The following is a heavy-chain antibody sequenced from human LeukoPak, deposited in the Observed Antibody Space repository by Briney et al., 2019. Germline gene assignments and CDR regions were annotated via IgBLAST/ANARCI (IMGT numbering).Heavy chain of an antibody. CDR1: GGSFSGYF. D-gene: IGHD3-22*01. Sequence: SETLSLTCAVYGGSFSGYFWSWIRQPPGKGLEWIGEINHSGSTNYNPSLKSRVTISVDTSKNQFSLKLSSVTAADTAVYYCARGRFFSYYDSSGYYQAPYYFDYWGQGTLVTVSS. J-gene: IGHJ4*02. CDR2: INHSGST. CDR3: ARGRFFSYYDSSGYYQAPYYFDY. V-gene: IGHV4-34*01.